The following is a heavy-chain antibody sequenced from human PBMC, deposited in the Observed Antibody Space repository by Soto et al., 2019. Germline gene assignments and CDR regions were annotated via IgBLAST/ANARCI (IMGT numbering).Heavy chain of an antibody. CDR2: ISGSGGST. V-gene: IGHV3-23*01. J-gene: IGHJ4*02. CDR1: GFTFSSYA. CDR3: AKATHYYGSGSPDFDY. D-gene: IGHD3-10*01. Sequence: GGSLRLSCAASGFTFSSYAMSWVRQAPGKGLEWVSAISGSGGSTYYADSVKDRFTISRDNSKNTLYLQMNSLRAEDTAVYYCAKATHYYGSGSPDFDYWGQGTLVTVSS.